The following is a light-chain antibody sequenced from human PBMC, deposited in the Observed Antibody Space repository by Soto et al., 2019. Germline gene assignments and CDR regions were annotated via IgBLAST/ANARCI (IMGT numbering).Light chain of an antibody. V-gene: IGKV3-11*01. CDR1: QSVSSY. CDR2: DAS. J-gene: IGKJ4*01. Sequence: EIVLTQSPATLSLSPGERATLSCRASQSVSSYLAWYQQKPGQAPRLLIYDASNRATGIPARFSGSGSGTDFPLTIRSLEPEDFAVYCCQQRSNWPPLTFGGGTKVEIK. CDR3: QQRSNWPPLT.